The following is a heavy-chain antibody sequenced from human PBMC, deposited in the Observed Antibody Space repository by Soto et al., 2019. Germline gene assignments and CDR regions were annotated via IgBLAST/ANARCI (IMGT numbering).Heavy chain of an antibody. CDR2: INPSGGST. D-gene: IGHD5-12*01. J-gene: IGHJ4*02. Sequence: ASVKVSCKASGYTFTSYYMHWVRQAPGQGLEWMGIINPSGGSTSYAQKFQGRVTMTRDTSTSTVYMELSSLRSEDTAVYYCARNDYLYTVDIVARGTRQDRHFDCWGQGALVTVSS. CDR3: ARNDYLYTVDIVARGTRQDRHFDC. V-gene: IGHV1-46*01. CDR1: GYTFTSYY.